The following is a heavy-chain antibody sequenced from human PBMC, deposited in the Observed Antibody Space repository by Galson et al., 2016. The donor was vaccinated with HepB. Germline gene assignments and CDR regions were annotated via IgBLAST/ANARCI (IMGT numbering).Heavy chain of an antibody. J-gene: IGHJ5*02. CDR1: GGIFNSYG. V-gene: IGHV1-69*13. CDR2: IIAIFGTA. D-gene: IGHD3-16*01. Sequence: SVKASCKASGGIFNSYGITWVRQAPGQGLEWMGGIIAIFGTANYAQKFQGRVTITADESTSTVYMELSSLRSEDTAVYYCARASGYHYVSWFDPWGQGTLVTVSS. CDR3: ARASGYHYVSWFDP.